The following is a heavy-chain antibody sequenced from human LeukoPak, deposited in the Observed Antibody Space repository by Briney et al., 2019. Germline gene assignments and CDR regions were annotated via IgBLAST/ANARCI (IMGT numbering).Heavy chain of an antibody. V-gene: IGHV1-46*01. CDR3: GREGVAGTGLDY. D-gene: IGHD6-13*01. J-gene: IGHJ4*01. CDR2: INPSGGT. Sequence: SVKVSCKASGYTFSIYNMHWLRQAPGQGLEWMGIINPSGGTSYAQKLQGRITMTRDTSTSTLYMELSRLKSEDTAVYYCGREGVAGTGLDYWGQGTLVTVSS. CDR1: GYTFSIYN.